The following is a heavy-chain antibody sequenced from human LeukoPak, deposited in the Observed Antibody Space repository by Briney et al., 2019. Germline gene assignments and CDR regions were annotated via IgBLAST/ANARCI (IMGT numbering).Heavy chain of an antibody. CDR3: AKGDRYSSGWFTNYYYGMDV. Sequence: GGSLRLSCAASGFTFSSYAMSWVRQAPGKGLEWVSAISGSGGSTYYADSVKGRFTISRDNSKNTLYLQMNSLRAEDTAVYYCAKGDRYSSGWFTNYYYGMDVWGQGTTVTVSS. D-gene: IGHD6-19*01. J-gene: IGHJ6*02. CDR2: ISGSGGST. V-gene: IGHV3-23*01. CDR1: GFTFSSYA.